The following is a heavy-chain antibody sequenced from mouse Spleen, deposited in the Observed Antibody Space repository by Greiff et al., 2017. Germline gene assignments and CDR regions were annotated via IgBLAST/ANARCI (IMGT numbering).Heavy chain of an antibody. Sequence: EVMLVESGGGLVKPGGSLKLSCAASGFTFSSYAMSWVRQTPEKRLEWVATISSGGSCTYYPDSVKGRFTISRDNAKNTLYLQMSSLRSEDTAMYYCARRRYDDYFDYWGQGTTLTVSS. CDR3: ARRRYDDYFDY. CDR1: GFTFSSYA. J-gene: IGHJ2*01. D-gene: IGHD2-14*01. V-gene: IGHV5-9-1*01. CDR2: ISSGGSCT.